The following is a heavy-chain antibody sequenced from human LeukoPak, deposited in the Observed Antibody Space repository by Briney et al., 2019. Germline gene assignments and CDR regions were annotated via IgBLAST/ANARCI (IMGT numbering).Heavy chain of an antibody. CDR3: AKDAQRGFDYSKFLEN. Sequence: GKSLTLSCVASHFPFPFSHYGMHWVRQAPGKGLEWVAVIWSDGSNQYYADSVKGRFTISRDNSKKTVYLQMSSLRAEDTAAYFCAKDAQRGFDYSKFLENWGQGTLVTVSS. V-gene: IGHV3-33*06. CDR2: IWSDGSNQ. D-gene: IGHD4-11*01. J-gene: IGHJ4*02. CDR1: HFPFPFSHYG.